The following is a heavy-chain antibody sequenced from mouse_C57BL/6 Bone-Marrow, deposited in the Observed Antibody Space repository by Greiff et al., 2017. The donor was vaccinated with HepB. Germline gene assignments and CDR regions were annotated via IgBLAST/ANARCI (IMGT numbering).Heavy chain of an antibody. V-gene: IGHV5-17*01. CDR2: ISSGSSTI. Sequence: VQLKESGGGLVKPGGSLKLSCAASGFTFSDYGMHWVRQAPEKGLEWVAYISSGSSTIYYADTVKGRFTISRDNAKNTLFLQMTSLRSEDTAMYYCASLGYYYGSSYYFDYWGQGTTLTVSS. CDR1: GFTFSDYG. D-gene: IGHD1-1*01. CDR3: ASLGYYYGSSYYFDY. J-gene: IGHJ2*01.